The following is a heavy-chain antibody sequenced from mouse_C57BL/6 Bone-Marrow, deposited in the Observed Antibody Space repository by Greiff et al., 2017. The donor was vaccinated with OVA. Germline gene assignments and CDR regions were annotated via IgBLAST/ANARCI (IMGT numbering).Heavy chain of an antibody. J-gene: IGHJ3*01. Sequence: EVKLVESGGGLVKPGGSLKLSCAASGFTFSDYGMHWVRQAPEKGLEWVAYISSGRSTIYYADIVKGRFTISRDNAKNTLFLQMTSLRSEDTAMYYCATNDYDWFAYWGQGTLVTVSA. CDR3: ATNDYDWFAY. CDR1: GFTFSDYG. CDR2: ISSGRSTI. D-gene: IGHD2-4*01. V-gene: IGHV5-17*01.